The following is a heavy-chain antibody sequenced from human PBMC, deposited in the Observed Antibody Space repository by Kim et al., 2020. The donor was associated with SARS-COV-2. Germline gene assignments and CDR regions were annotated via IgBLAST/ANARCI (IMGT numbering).Heavy chain of an antibody. CDR3: AKASSRFDA. CDR1: GFTFGQYF. CDR2: TSAGGEYT. V-gene: IGHV3-11*03. J-gene: IGHJ4*03. Sequence: GGSLRLSCAASGFTFGQYFMSWVRQSPGKEMEWLAYTSAGGEYTDYGESVRGRFTISRDDAKSKLFLHMSDLSPEDTAVYFCAKASSRFDAWGRGTLVTVSA.